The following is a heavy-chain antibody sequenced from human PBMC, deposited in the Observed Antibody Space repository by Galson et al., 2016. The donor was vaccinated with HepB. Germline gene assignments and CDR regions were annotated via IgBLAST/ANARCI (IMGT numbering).Heavy chain of an antibody. Sequence: SLRLSCAASGFTFNKYGMNWVLQSPGKGLEWVSLISGSGGSTYYADSVKGRFTISRDNSNNTLYLQMTSLRVEDTAIYCCARAPIVIVPVYTYFGLNIWGQGTTVTVSS. CDR1: GFTFNKYG. J-gene: IGHJ6*02. V-gene: IGHV3-23*01. CDR3: ARAPIVIVPVYTYFGLNI. CDR2: ISGSGGST. D-gene: IGHD2/OR15-2a*01.